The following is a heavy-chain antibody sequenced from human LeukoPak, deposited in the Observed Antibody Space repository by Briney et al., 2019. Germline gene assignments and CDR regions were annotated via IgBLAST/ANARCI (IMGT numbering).Heavy chain of an antibody. CDR2: IYSGGTT. J-gene: IGHJ4*02. V-gene: IGHV4-39*02. D-gene: IGHD3-16*02. CDR3: AREYDYIWGSYRPFDY. CDR1: GGSFSSSSYS. Sequence: PSETLSLTCTVSGGSFSSSSYSWGWIRQPPEKELEWIGSIYSGGTTYYNPSLKSRVSISVDTSKSQFSLKLSSVTAADTAVYYCAREYDYIWGSYRPFDYWAREPWSPSPQ.